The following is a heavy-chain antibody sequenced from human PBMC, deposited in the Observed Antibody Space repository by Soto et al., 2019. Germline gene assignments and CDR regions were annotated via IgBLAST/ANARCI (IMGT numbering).Heavy chain of an antibody. CDR2: ISYDGSNK. CDR1: GFTFSSYG. V-gene: IGHV3-30*18. Sequence: GGSLRLSCAASGFTFSSYGMHWVRQAPGKGLEWVAVISYDGSNKYYADSVKGRFTISRDNSKNTLYLQMNSLRAEDTAVYYCAKDGGGRSGTAYFDYWGQGTLVTVSS. J-gene: IGHJ4*02. CDR3: AKDGGGRSGTAYFDY. D-gene: IGHD3-3*01.